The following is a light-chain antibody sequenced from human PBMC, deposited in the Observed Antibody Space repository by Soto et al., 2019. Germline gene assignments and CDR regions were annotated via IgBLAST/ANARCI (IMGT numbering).Light chain of an antibody. CDR2: GAS. J-gene: IGKJ2*01. CDR1: QSVSSN. V-gene: IGKV3-15*01. Sequence: EIVMTQSPATLSVSPGERATLSCRASQSVSSNLAWYQQKPGQAPRLLIYGASTRATGIPARFSGSGSGTEFTLTISSLQSEDSAVYYCQHYDSSPPYTFGQGTKLEIK. CDR3: QHYDSSPPYT.